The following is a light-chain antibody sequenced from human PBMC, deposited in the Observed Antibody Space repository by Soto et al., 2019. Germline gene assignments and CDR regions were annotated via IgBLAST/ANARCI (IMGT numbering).Light chain of an antibody. J-gene: IGKJ1*01. CDR1: QRIGTN. CDR3: QQSYSASQL. V-gene: IGKV1-39*01. Sequence: DIQMTQSPSSLSASIGDRVTLTCRASQRIGTNLNWYQQRPGKAPKLLIYAVSSLQSGVSSRFSGGASGTDFTLYINSAQREDFANYYCQQSYSASQLFGKGTKGAIK. CDR2: AVS.